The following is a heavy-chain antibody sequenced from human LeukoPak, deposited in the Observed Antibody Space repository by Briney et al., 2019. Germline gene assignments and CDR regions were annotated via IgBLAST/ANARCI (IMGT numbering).Heavy chain of an antibody. CDR1: GGSISSYY. CDR3: ARGLQDIVVVVAASPYYYYYMDV. V-gene: IGHV4-59*01. Sequence: SETLSLTCTVSGGSISSYYWSWIRQPPGKGLEWMGYIYYSGSTNYNASLKSRVTISVDTSKNQFSLKLSSVTAADTAVYYCARGLQDIVVVVAASPYYYYYMDVWGKGTTVTVSS. CDR2: IYYSGST. D-gene: IGHD2-15*01. J-gene: IGHJ6*03.